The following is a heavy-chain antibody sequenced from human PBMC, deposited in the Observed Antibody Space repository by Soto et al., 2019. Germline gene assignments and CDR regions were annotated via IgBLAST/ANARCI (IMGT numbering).Heavy chain of an antibody. CDR3: ARLPVGRWVRGVKYYYYYYMDV. CDR1: GYSFTSYW. J-gene: IGHJ6*03. V-gene: IGHV5-51*01. CDR2: IYPGDSDT. D-gene: IGHD3-10*01. Sequence: PGESLKISCKGSGYSFTSYWIGWVRQMPGKGLEWMGIIYPGDSDTRYSPSFQGQVTISADKSISTAYLQWSSLKASDTAMYYCARLPVGRWVRGVKYYYYYYMDVWGKGTTVTVSS.